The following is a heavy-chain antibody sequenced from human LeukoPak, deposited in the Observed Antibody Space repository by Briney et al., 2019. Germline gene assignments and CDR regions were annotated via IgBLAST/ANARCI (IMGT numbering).Heavy chain of an antibody. CDR2: IYYSGST. CDR1: GGSISSGGYY. Sequence: SESLSLTRTVSGGSISSGGYYWSWLRQHPGKGLEWIGYIYYSGSTYYNPSLKRRVTISVDTSKNQFSLKLSSVTAADTAVYYCARDFPAPYESSGYYSRVGAFDICGQGTMVTVSS. CDR3: ARDFPAPYESSGYYSRVGAFDI. D-gene: IGHD3-22*01. J-gene: IGHJ3*02. V-gene: IGHV4-31*03.